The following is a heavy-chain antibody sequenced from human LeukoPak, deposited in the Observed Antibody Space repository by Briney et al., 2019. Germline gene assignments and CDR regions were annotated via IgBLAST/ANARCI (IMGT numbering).Heavy chain of an antibody. V-gene: IGHV5-51*01. D-gene: IGHD2-21*02. J-gene: IGHJ4*02. CDR2: IYPGDSDT. CDR3: ARRAYCGGDCYADY. Sequence: KVSCKASGYSFINYWIGWVRQMPGKGLEWMGIIYPGDSDTRYSPSFQGQVTISADKSINTAYLQWSSLKASDTAMYYCARRAYCGGDCYADYWGQGSLVTVSS. CDR1: GYSFINYW.